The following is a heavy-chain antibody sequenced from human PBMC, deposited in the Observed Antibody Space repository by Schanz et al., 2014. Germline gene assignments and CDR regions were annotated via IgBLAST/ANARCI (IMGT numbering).Heavy chain of an antibody. J-gene: IGHJ4*02. CDR1: GITFSSHS. CDR3: ARDHTTESYYSAGPPIDY. D-gene: IGHD1-26*01. V-gene: IGHV3-74*02. Sequence: EVQLAESGGGLVQPGGSLRLSCAASGITFSSHSFNWVRQDPGKGLVWVARINSVGSNTDYADSVTGRFTISRDNAKNTLYLQMNTLRAEDTAVYYCARDHTTESYYSAGPPIDYWGQGTLLTVSS. CDR2: INSVGSNT.